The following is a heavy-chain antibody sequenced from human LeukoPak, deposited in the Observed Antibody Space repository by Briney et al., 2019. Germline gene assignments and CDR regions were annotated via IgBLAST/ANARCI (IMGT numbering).Heavy chain of an antibody. CDR3: AGVRGGSKMENYYYYYMDV. CDR1: GGSISTFY. J-gene: IGHJ6*03. D-gene: IGHD2-15*01. V-gene: IGHV4-4*07. CDR2: IFTSGST. Sequence: SETLSLTCTVSGGSISTFYWTWIRQPAGKGLEWIGRIFTSGSTNYNPSLKSRVTMSIDTSKKRFSLKLNSVTAADTAVYYCAGVRGGSKMENYYYYYMDVWGKGTTVTISS.